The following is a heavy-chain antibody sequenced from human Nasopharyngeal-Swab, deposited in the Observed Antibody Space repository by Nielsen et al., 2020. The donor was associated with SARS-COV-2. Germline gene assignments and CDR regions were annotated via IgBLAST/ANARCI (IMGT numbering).Heavy chain of an antibody. V-gene: IGHV3-30-3*01. D-gene: IGHD3-22*01. CDR2: IPYDGSNK. Sequence: VRQAPGKGLEWVAVIPYDGSNKYYADSVKGRFTISRDNSKNTLYLQMNSLRAEGTAVYYCARDLSYYDSSGYPGDYWGQGTLVTVSS. J-gene: IGHJ4*02. CDR3: ARDLSYYDSSGYPGDY.